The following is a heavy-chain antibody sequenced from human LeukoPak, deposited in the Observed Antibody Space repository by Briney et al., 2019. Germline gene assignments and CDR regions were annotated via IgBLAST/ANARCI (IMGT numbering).Heavy chain of an antibody. D-gene: IGHD3-22*01. CDR2: INHSGST. CDR1: GGSFSGYY. J-gene: IGHJ2*01. V-gene: IGHV4-34*01. Sequence: PSETLSLTCAVYGGSFSGYYWSWIRQPPGKGLEWIGEINHSGSTNYNPSLKSRVTISVDTSKNQFSLKLSSVTAADTAVYYCARGRSITMIEVVISRYFDLWGRGTLVTVSS. CDR3: ARGRSITMIEVVISRYFDL.